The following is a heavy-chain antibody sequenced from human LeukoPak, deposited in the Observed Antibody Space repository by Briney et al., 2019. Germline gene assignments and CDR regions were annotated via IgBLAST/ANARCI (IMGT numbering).Heavy chain of an antibody. Sequence: ASVKVSCKASGYTFTGYYMHWVRQAPGQGLEWTGWINPNSGGTNYAQKFQGRVTMTRDTSISTAYMELSRLRSDDTAVYYCARNCSSTSCFSLDPWGQGTLVTVSS. J-gene: IGHJ5*02. CDR2: INPNSGGT. V-gene: IGHV1-2*02. CDR3: ARNCSSTSCFSLDP. CDR1: GYTFTGYY. D-gene: IGHD2-2*01.